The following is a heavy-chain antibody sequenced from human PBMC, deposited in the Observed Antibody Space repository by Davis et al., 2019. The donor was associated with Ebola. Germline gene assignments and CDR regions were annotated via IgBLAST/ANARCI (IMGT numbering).Heavy chain of an antibody. J-gene: IGHJ5*02. Sequence: PGGSLRLSCAASGFTFSGSAIHWVRQASGKGLEWVGRIRSKANSYATAYAASVKGRFTISRDDSKNTAYLQMNSLKTEDTAVYYCTRPGGDSNWFDPWGQGTLVTVSS. CDR3: TRPGGDSNWFDP. V-gene: IGHV3-73*01. CDR2: IRSKANSYAT. CDR1: GFTFSGSA. D-gene: IGHD2-21*01.